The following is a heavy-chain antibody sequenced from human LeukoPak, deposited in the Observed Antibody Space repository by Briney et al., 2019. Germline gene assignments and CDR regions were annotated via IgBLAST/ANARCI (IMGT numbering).Heavy chain of an antibody. D-gene: IGHD6-13*01. V-gene: IGHV3-7*01. CDR3: ARDGTAAGLYFDY. J-gene: IGHJ4*02. CDR1: GFTFSSHW. CDR2: INQAGSGK. Sequence: PGGSLRLSCAASGFTFSSHWMSWVRQAPGKGLEWVANINQAGSGKHYVDSVKGRFTISRDTAKSSLYLQMNSLRAEDTAVYYCARDGTAAGLYFDYWGQGTLVTVSS.